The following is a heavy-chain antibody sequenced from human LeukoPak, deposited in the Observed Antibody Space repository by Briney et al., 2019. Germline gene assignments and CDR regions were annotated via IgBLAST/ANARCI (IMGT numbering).Heavy chain of an antibody. CDR3: TRGGGRYSIILETDN. D-gene: IGHD6-13*01. Sequence: EASVRVSCTASGYTFTGYYMHWVRQAPGQGLEWLGCINPSRGGTNSAQTVQGRVTMTRDKSISTAYLDLSSLRSDDTAVYYCTRGGGRYSIILETDNWGQGTLSTVSS. CDR2: INPSRGGT. J-gene: IGHJ1*01. V-gene: IGHV1-2*02. CDR1: GYTFTGYY.